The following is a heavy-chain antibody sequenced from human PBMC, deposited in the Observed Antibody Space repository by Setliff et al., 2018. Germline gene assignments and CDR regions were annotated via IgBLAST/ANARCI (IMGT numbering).Heavy chain of an antibody. J-gene: IGHJ3*02. Sequence: SETLSLTCTVSGGSISSGGYYWSWIRQHPGKGLEWIGYIYYSGSTYYNPSLKSRVTISVDTSKNQFSLKLSSVTAADTAVYYCARGVGPSLIVVGATGAHDAFDIWGQGTMVTVSS. CDR1: GGSISSGGYY. CDR3: ARGVGPSLIVVGATGAHDAFDI. D-gene: IGHD1-26*01. V-gene: IGHV4-31*03. CDR2: IYYSGST.